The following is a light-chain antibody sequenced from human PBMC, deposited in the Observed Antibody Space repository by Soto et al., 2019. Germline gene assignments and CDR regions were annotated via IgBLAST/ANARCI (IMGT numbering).Light chain of an antibody. V-gene: IGKV1-39*01. CDR2: AAS. J-gene: IGKJ4*01. Sequence: DIQMTQSPSSLSASVGDRVTITCRASQSISSYLNWYQQKPGKAPKLLIYAASSLQSGVPSRFSGSGSGTDFPPPNSSPQPKDFETYYCKKSYSPLALTFGGGTRVEIK. CDR1: QSISSY. CDR3: KKSYSPLALT.